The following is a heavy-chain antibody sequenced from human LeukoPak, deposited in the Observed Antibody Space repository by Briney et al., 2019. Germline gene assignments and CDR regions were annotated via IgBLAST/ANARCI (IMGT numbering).Heavy chain of an antibody. CDR2: IYTSGST. J-gene: IGHJ5*02. CDR3: ARESRWAVPAAIDWFDP. D-gene: IGHD2-2*02. V-gene: IGHV4-4*07. Sequence: SETLSLTCTVSGGSISSYYWSWIRQPAGKGLEWIGRIYTSGSTNYNPSLKSRVTMSVATSKNQFSLKLSSVTAADTAVYYCARESRWAVPAAIDWFDPWGQGTLVTVSS. CDR1: GGSISSYY.